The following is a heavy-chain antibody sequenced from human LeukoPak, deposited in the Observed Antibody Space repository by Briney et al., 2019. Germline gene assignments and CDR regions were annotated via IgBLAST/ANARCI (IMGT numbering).Heavy chain of an antibody. CDR3: ATTLDSGWPVDY. CDR1: GFTFSNYA. CDR2: IGTADDT. V-gene: IGHV3-13*04. D-gene: IGHD5-12*01. J-gene: IGHJ4*02. Sequence: PGGSLRLSCAASGFTFSNYAMHWVRQATGKGLEWVSTIGTADDTYYSGSVKGRFTISRENAKSPLYLQMNSLRAGDTAVYYCATTLDSGWPVDYWGQGTLVTVSS.